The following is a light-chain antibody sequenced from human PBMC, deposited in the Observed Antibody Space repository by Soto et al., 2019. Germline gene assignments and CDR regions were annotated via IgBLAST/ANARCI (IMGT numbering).Light chain of an antibody. Sequence: AIRMTQTPSSLSASTGDRVTITCRASQGISSYLAWYQQKPGKAPKLLIYAASTLQSGVPSRFSGSESGTDFTLTIRCLQSEDFATYYCQQYGRSPFTFGPGTKVDIK. CDR2: AAS. CDR3: QQYGRSPFT. V-gene: IGKV1-8*01. J-gene: IGKJ3*01. CDR1: QGISSY.